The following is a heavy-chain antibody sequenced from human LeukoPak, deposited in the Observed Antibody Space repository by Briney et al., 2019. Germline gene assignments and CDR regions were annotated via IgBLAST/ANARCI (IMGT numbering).Heavy chain of an antibody. J-gene: IGHJ6*03. CDR2: INPNSGGT. Sequence: GASVQVSCKASGYTFTGYYMHWVRQAPGQGPEWMGWINPNSGGTNYAQKFQGRVTMTRDTSISTVYMELSRLRSDDTAVYYCARVRGVIIKIPYYYYMDVWGKGTTVTVSS. D-gene: IGHD3-10*01. CDR1: GYTFTGYY. V-gene: IGHV1-2*02. CDR3: ARVRGVIIKIPYYYYMDV.